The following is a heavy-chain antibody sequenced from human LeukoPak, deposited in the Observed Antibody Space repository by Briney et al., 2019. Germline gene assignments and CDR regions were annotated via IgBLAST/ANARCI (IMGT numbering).Heavy chain of an antibody. CDR3: ARDSKFLTGYAGAFDI. CDR2: IYYSGRT. Sequence: ETLSLTCTVSGGSISSYYWSWIRQPPGKGLEWIGYIYYSGRTNYNPSLKSRVTISVDTSKNQFSLKLSSVTAADTAVYYCARDSKFLTGYAGAFDIWGQGTMDNVSS. J-gene: IGHJ3*02. V-gene: IGHV4-59*01. CDR1: GGSISSYY. D-gene: IGHD3-9*01.